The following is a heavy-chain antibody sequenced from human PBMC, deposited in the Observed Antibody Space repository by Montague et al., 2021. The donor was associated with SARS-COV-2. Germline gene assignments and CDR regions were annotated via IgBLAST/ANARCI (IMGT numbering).Heavy chain of an antibody. J-gene: IGHJ4*02. CDR3: TRERGPGRTTWHYFDY. Sequence: CAISGDSVSSNIAAWNWIRLSPSRGLEWLGRTYYRSKWYNDYAVSVRSRITISPDTSKNQFSLQLNSVTPEDTAVYYCTRERGPGRTTWHYFDYWGQGTLVTVSS. V-gene: IGHV6-1*01. CDR1: GDSVSSNIAA. D-gene: IGHD1-14*01. CDR2: TYYRSKWYN.